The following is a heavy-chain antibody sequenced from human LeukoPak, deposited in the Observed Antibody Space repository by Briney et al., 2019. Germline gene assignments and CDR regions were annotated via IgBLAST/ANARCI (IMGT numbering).Heavy chain of an antibody. V-gene: IGHV5-51*01. J-gene: IGHJ4*02. CDR2: IHPGNSKI. Sequence: GESLKISCKGSGYSFTTFWIAWVRQMPGKGLEWMAIIHPGNSKIIYSPSFQGQVSISADKSISTAFLHWSSLKASDTAMYYCARGLDYWGQGTLVTVSS. CDR3: ARGLDY. CDR1: GYSFTTFW.